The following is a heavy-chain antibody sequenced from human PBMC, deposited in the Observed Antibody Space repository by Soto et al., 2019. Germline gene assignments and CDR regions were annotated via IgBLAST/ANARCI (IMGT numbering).Heavy chain of an antibody. V-gene: IGHV1-69*05. CDR2: IIPIFGTT. J-gene: IGHJ4*02. CDR3: AGVSRSWYQAYFDY. D-gene: IGHD6-13*01. Sequence: QVQLVQSGAEVKKPGSSVKVSCKASGGTFSNYAISWVRQAPGQGLEWMGGIIPIFGTTNYAQRLQGRVTITTDESTSTAYTAPRSLRSEDPAVYYCAGVSRSWYQAYFDYWGQATLVTVAS. CDR1: GGTFSNYA.